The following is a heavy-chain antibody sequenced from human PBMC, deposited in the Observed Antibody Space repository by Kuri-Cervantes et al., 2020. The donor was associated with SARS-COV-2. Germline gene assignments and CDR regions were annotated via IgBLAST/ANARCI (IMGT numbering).Heavy chain of an antibody. Sequence: GGSLRLSCAASGFTFSSYWMSWVRQAPGKGLEWVANIKQDGSEKYYADSVKGRFNISRDNAKNSLSLQMNSLRAEDTAVYYCTRYSYYDGAGYRQDAFDMWGQGTMVTVSS. D-gene: IGHD3-22*01. J-gene: IGHJ3*02. V-gene: IGHV3-7*01. CDR3: TRYSYYDGAGYRQDAFDM. CDR1: GFTFSSYW. CDR2: IKQDGSEK.